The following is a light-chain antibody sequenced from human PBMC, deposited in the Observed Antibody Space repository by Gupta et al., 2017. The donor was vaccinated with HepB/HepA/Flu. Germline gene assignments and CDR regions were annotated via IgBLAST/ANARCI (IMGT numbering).Light chain of an antibody. V-gene: IGLV1-44*01. Sequence: QSVLTQPPSASGTPGPRVTISCSGSSSNIGSNTVNWYQQLPGTATKLLIYSNNQRPSGVPDRFSGSKSGTSASLAISGLQSEDEADYYCAAWDDSMNGFVVFGGGTKLTVL. CDR3: AAWDDSMNGFVV. CDR2: SNN. CDR1: SSNIGSNT. J-gene: IGLJ2*01.